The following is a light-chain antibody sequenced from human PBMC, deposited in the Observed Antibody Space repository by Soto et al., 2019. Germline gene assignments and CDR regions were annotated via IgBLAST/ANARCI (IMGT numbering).Light chain of an antibody. CDR1: SRDVGGSNY. CDR2: EVS. J-gene: IGLJ2*01. Sequence: QSALIQPASVSGSPGQSITISCTGTSRDVGGSNYVSWYQHHPHRAPKLLIYEVSYRPSGVSSRFSGSKSGNTASLTLSGLQAEDEADYYCSSYTSSSTLVFGGGTKLTVL. CDR3: SSYTSSSTLV. V-gene: IGLV2-14*01.